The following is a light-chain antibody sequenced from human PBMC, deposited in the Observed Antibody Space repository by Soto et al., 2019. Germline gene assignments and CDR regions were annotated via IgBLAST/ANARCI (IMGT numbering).Light chain of an antibody. Sequence: DIQMTQSPSSLSASVGDRVTITCRASQSISRYLNWYQQKPGKAPKLLIYAASSLHSGVPSRFSGSGSGTDFTLIISSLQPEDFATYYCKQSYSTPHTFGQGTKLEIK. CDR2: AAS. J-gene: IGKJ2*01. CDR3: KQSYSTPHT. CDR1: QSISRY. V-gene: IGKV1-39*01.